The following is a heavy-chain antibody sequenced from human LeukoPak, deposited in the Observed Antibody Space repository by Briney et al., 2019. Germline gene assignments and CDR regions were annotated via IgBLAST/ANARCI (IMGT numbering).Heavy chain of an antibody. V-gene: IGHV3-21*01. CDR2: ISSSSSYI. CDR3: ARAPDYFYYYMDV. CDR1: GFTFNSYE. J-gene: IGHJ6*03. Sequence: GGSLRLSCAASGFTFNSYEMNWVRQAPGKGLEWVSSISSSSSYIYYADSVKGRFTISRDNAKNSLYLQMNSLRAEDTAVYYCARAPDYFYYYMDVWGKGTTVTVSS.